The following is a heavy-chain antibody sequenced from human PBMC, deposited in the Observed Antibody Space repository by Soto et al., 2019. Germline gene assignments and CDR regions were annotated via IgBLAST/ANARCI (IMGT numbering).Heavy chain of an antibody. CDR1: GCSVSGYY. Sequence: ESLSLACSMSGCSVSGYYRSWIRQSPGKGLEWLGYVYYTGSTNYSPSLRSRVSISVDTSKNEFSLRLSSVTAEDTAVYFCARSAAGPGAHIDYWGQGTQVTVSS. J-gene: IGHJ4*02. CDR2: VYYTGST. CDR3: ARSAAGPGAHIDY. D-gene: IGHD2-8*02. V-gene: IGHV4-59*02.